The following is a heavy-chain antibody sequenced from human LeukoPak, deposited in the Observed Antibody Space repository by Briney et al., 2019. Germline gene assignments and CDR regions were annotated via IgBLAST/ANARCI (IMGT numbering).Heavy chain of an antibody. Sequence: SETLSLTCTVSGGSISSYYWSWIRQPPGKGLEWIGSIYYSGSTNYNPSLKSRVTISVDTSKNQFSLKLSSVTAADTAVYYCARGQWGQWLVPYYFDYWGQGTLVTVSS. D-gene: IGHD6-19*01. CDR1: GGSISSYY. CDR2: IYYSGST. CDR3: ARGQWGQWLVPYYFDY. J-gene: IGHJ4*02. V-gene: IGHV4-59*01.